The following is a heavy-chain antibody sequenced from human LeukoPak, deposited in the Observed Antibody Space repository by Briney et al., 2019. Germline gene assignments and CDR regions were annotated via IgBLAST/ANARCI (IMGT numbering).Heavy chain of an antibody. Sequence: GGSLRLSCAASGFTVSSNYMSWVRQAPGKGLEWVSAISGSGGSTCYADSVKGRFTISRDSSKNTLYLQMNSLRAEDTAVYYCAKVEISWYYDSSGYPDYWGQGTLVTVSS. J-gene: IGHJ4*02. CDR1: GFTVSSNY. D-gene: IGHD3-22*01. V-gene: IGHV3-23*01. CDR3: AKVEISWYYDSSGYPDY. CDR2: ISGSGGST.